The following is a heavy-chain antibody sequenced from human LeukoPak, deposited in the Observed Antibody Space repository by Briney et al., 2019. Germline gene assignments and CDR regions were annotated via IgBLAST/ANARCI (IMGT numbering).Heavy chain of an antibody. CDR3: ARASLRKWELLWYDVGYFDY. D-gene: IGHD1-26*01. Sequence: GGSLRLSCAASGFTFSSYGMHWVRQAPGKGLEWVAVIWYDGSNKYYADSVKGRFTISRDNSKNTLYLQMNSLRAEDTAVYYCARASLRKWELLWYDVGYFDYWGQGTLVTVSS. V-gene: IGHV3-33*01. J-gene: IGHJ4*02. CDR2: IWYDGSNK. CDR1: GFTFSSYG.